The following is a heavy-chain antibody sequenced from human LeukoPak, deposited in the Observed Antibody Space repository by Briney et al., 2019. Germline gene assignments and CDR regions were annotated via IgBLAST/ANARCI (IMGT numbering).Heavy chain of an antibody. Sequence: GGSLRLSWAASGFIFSSYWMSWVRQAPGKGLEWVANINQDGSEKYYVDSVKGRFTISRDNAKNSLYLQMNSLRAEDTAVYYCARGGRLTAFYNYWGQGTLVTVSS. D-gene: IGHD3-9*01. V-gene: IGHV3-7*04. CDR1: GFIFSSYW. CDR2: INQDGSEK. CDR3: ARGGRLTAFYNY. J-gene: IGHJ4*02.